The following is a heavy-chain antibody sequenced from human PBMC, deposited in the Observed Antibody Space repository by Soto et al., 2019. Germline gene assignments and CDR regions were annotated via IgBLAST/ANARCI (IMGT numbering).Heavy chain of an antibody. Sequence: SETLSLTCTVSGGSISSGDYYWSWIRQPPGKGLEWSGYIYYSGSTYYNPSLKSRVTISVDTSKNQFSLKLSSVTTADTAVYYCARGVVFSGYSSGWYYFDYWGQGTLVTVSS. D-gene: IGHD6-19*01. V-gene: IGHV4-30-4*01. CDR3: ARGVVFSGYSSGWYYFDY. CDR2: IYYSGST. CDR1: GGSISSGDYY. J-gene: IGHJ4*02.